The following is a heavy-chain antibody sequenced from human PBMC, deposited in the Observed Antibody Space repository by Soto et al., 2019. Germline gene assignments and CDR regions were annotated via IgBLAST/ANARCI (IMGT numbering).Heavy chain of an antibody. D-gene: IGHD1-26*01. J-gene: IGHJ4*02. CDR3: ARVTRGSYYYDS. CDR1: GGTFSSYT. Sequence: QVQLVQSGAEVKKPGSSVKVSCKASGGTFSSYTISWVRQAPGQGLEWMGRIIPILGIANYAQKFQGRVTITADKSTSTAYMELSSLRSEDTAVYYCARVTRGSYYYDSWGQGTLVTFSS. CDR2: IIPILGIA. V-gene: IGHV1-69*02.